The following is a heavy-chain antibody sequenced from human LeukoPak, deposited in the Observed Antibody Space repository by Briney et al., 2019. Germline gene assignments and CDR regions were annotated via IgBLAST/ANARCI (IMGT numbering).Heavy chain of an antibody. V-gene: IGHV3-33*01. CDR1: GFTFSSYG. CDR2: ITSDGSHK. Sequence: PGGSLRLSCTASGFTFSSYGIHWVRQAPGKGLEWVAVITSDGSHKYYLDSVKGRFTISRDNAENSVYLQMNSLRAEDTAVYYCARDPIAAAASGGDSWAQGTLVTVSS. CDR3: ARDPIAAAASGGDS. D-gene: IGHD6-13*01. J-gene: IGHJ4*02.